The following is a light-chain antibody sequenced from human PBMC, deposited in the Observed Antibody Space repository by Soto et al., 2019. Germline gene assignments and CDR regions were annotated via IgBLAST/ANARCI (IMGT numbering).Light chain of an antibody. CDR3: QSYDSRLSAVV. CDR2: DNS. CDR1: SSNIGAGFD. V-gene: IGLV1-40*01. J-gene: IGLJ2*01. Sequence: QSGLTQPPSVSGAPGQRVTISCTGNSSNIGAGFDVHWYQQLPGTAPKLLIYDNSNRPSGVPDRFSGSKSGTSASLAITGLQAEDGTDYYCQSYDSRLSAVVFGGGTKVKVL.